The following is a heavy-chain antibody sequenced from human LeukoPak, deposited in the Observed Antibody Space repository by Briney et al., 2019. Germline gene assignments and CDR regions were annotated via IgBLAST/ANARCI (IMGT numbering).Heavy chain of an antibody. CDR2: IYSGGST. Sequence: GGSLRLSCAASGFTVSSNYMSWVRQAPGKGLEWVSVIYSGGSTYYADSVKGRFTISRDNSKNTLYLQMNSLRAEDTAVYYCARDAAPNWDAAGSYWGQGTLVTVSS. CDR3: ARDAAPNWDAAGSY. V-gene: IGHV3-66*01. CDR1: GFTVSSNY. J-gene: IGHJ4*02. D-gene: IGHD7-27*01.